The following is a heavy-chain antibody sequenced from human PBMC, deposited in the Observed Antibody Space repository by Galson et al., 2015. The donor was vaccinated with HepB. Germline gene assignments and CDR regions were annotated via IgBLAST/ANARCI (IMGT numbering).Heavy chain of an antibody. Sequence: SVKVSCKVSGYTLTELSMHWVRQAPGKGLEWMGGFDPEDGETIYAQKFQGRVTMTEDTSTDTAYMELSSLRSEDTAVYYCATDNWNYGGRWFDPWGQGTLVTVSS. CDR1: GYTLTELS. CDR3: ATDNWNYGGRWFDP. J-gene: IGHJ5*02. CDR2: FDPEDGET. D-gene: IGHD1-7*01. V-gene: IGHV1-24*01.